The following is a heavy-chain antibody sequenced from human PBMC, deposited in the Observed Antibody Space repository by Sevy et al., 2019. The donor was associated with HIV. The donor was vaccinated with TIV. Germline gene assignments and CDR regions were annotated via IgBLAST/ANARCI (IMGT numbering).Heavy chain of an antibody. D-gene: IGHD1-20*01. CDR2: IYYNGTT. Sequence: SETLSLTCTVSGGSFSSYYWSWIRQSPGKGLEWIGYIYYNGTTNSSPSLGRRVTISPHTSKSQFSLKLKSVTAADTAVYYCARGKVLFDYWGQGTLVTVSS. CDR3: ARGKVLFDY. CDR1: GGSFSSYY. V-gene: IGHV4-59*01. J-gene: IGHJ4*02.